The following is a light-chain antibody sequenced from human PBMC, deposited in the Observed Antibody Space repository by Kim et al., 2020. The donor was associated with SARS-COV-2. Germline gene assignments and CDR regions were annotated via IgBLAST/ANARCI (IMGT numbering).Light chain of an antibody. J-gene: IGLJ3*02. Sequence: ALGQTLRITRQGDSLRSYYASWYQQKPGQAPVLVIYGKNNRPSGIPDRFSGSSSGNTASLTITGAQAEDEADYYCNSRDSSGNHWVFGGGTQLTVL. CDR2: GKN. CDR1: SLRSYY. CDR3: NSRDSSGNHWV. V-gene: IGLV3-19*01.